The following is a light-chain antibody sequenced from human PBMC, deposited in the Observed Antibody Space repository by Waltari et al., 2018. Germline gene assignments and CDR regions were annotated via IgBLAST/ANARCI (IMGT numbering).Light chain of an antibody. V-gene: IGKV2-28*01. Sequence: IVMTQSPLSLPVTPGVPASIACRPSQSPLHRNGYNYLEWYLQQPGQSPQLLIYLGSTRASGVPDRFSGGASGTAFTLRISRVEAEDVGVYYCMQARQTPYTFGQGTKLEIK. CDR1: QSPLHRNGYNY. J-gene: IGKJ2*01. CDR3: MQARQTPYT. CDR2: LGS.